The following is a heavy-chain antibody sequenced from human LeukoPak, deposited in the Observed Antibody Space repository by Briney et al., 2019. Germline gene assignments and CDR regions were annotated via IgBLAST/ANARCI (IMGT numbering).Heavy chain of an antibody. CDR3: ARDRPGGGGAFDI. J-gene: IGHJ3*02. V-gene: IGHV4-30-2*01. D-gene: IGHD3-16*01. CDR2: IYHSGST. CDR1: GGSISSGGYY. Sequence: PSETLSLTCTVSGGSISSGGYYWSWIRQPPGKGLEWIGYIYHSGSTYYNPSLKSRVTISVDRSKNQFSLKLSSVTAADTAVYYCARDRPGGGGAFDIWGQGTMVTVSS.